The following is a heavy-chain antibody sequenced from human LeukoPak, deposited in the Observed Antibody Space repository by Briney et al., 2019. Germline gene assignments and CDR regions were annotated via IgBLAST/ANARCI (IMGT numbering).Heavy chain of an antibody. CDR1: GFSFSSYW. Sequence: GGSLRLSCAASGFSFSSYWMGWVRQAPGKGLEWVANINQDGTDIFYVDSVKGRFSISRDNAMHSLYLQMNSLRAEDTAVYYCTKDAYSNWYLSYFDYWGQGTLVTVSS. V-gene: IGHV3-7*01. J-gene: IGHJ4*02. CDR2: INQDGTDI. CDR3: TKDAYSNWYLSYFDY. D-gene: IGHD4-11*01.